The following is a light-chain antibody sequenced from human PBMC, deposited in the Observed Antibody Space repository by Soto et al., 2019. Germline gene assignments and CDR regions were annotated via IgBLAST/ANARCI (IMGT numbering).Light chain of an antibody. CDR1: SSNIGSNT. J-gene: IGLJ3*02. CDR3: AAWDGSLNGWV. V-gene: IGLV1-44*01. Sequence: QSVLTQAPSASGTPGQRVTISCSGSSSNIGSNTVSWYQQVPGTAPKLLIYSNVQRPSGVPDRFSGSKSGTSASVAIGGLQSEDEADYYCAAWDGSLNGWVFGGGTKVTVL. CDR2: SNV.